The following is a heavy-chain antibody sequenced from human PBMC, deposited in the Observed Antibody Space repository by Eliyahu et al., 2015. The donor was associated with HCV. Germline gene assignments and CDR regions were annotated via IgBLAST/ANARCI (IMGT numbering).Heavy chain of an antibody. D-gene: IGHD6-19*01. J-gene: IGHJ3*02. V-gene: IGHV3-7*01. CDR2: INEDGTRT. CDR1: XFTFSDYW. CDR3: AREGGYDYRSGWRAFDI. Sequence: EVQVVESGGGLVQPGGSLSLSCXXSXFTFSDYWMXWVRQXPGKGLEWVGNINEDGTRTYYEDSVKDRFTFSRDNAKNSLHLQMNSLRAEDTAVYYCAREGGYDYRSGWRAFDIWAKGRWSPSLQ.